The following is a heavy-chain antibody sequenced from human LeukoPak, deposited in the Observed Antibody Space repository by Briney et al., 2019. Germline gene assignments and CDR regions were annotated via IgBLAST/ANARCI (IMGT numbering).Heavy chain of an antibody. V-gene: IGHV4-59*08. CDR3: ARGVDFWSENYMDV. CDR1: RGSITSHY. J-gene: IGHJ6*03. CDR2: IYHSGST. Sequence: PSETLSLTCTVSRGSITSHYWSWIRQPPGKGLEWIGYIYHSGSTNYNPSLKSRVTISVDTSKNQFSLKLSSVTAADTAVYYCARGVDFWSENYMDVWGKGTTGTVSS. D-gene: IGHD3-3*01.